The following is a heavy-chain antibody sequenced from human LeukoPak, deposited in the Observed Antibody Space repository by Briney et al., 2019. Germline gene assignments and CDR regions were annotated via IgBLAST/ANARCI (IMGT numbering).Heavy chain of an antibody. D-gene: IGHD3-10*01. CDR1: GFTFSSYA. CDR2: ISYDGSNK. J-gene: IGHJ4*02. V-gene: IGHV3-30-3*01. CDR3: ARDDGFIVRGVSPDY. Sequence: GGSLRLSCAASGFTFSSYAMRWVRQAPGKGLEWVAVISYDGSNKYYADSVKGRFTISRDNSKNILYLQMNSLRAEDTAVYYCARDDGFIVRGVSPDYWGQGTLVTVSS.